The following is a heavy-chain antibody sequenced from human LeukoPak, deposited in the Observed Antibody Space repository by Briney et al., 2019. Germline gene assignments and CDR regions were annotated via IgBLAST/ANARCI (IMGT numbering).Heavy chain of an antibody. J-gene: IGHJ5*02. CDR2: IYYSGST. CDR1: GDSISSGDYY. V-gene: IGHV4-39*01. Sequence: SETLSLTCTVSGDSISSGDYYWSWIRQPAGKGLEWIGSIYYSGSTYYNPSLRSRVTISVDTSKNQFSLKLSSVTAADTAVYYCARHDAWLRLGFDPWGQGTLVTVSS. D-gene: IGHD5-12*01. CDR3: ARHDAWLRLGFDP.